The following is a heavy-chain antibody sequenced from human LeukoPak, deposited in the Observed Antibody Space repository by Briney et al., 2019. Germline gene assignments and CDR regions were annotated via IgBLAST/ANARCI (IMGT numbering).Heavy chain of an antibody. V-gene: IGHV3-7*01. CDR2: INQDGSEK. J-gene: IGHJ2*01. D-gene: IGHD3-22*01. CDR1: GFTLSSYY. CDR3: ARTRRHRGYIHFHHYYFDL. Sequence: PGGSLRLSCGPSGFTLSSYYMSWVRQAPGKGLEWVANINQDGSEKNYVDSVEGRFTISRDNARNSLFLQMSRLRAVDTAFYYCARTRRHRGYIHFHHYYFDLGGRGTLVTVSS.